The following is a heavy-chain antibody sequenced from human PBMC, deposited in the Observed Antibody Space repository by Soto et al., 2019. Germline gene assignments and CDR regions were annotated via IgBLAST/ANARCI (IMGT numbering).Heavy chain of an antibody. D-gene: IGHD6-13*01. CDR2: ISGSGGST. V-gene: IGHV3-23*01. CDR1: GFTFSSYA. CDR3: AKGSDSSSWYFDY. J-gene: IGHJ4*02. Sequence: GGSLRLSYAASGFTFSSYAMSWVRQAPGKGLEWVSAISGSGGSTYYADSVKGRFTISRDNSKNTLYLQMNSLRAEDTAVYYCAKGSDSSSWYFDYWGQGTLVTVSS.